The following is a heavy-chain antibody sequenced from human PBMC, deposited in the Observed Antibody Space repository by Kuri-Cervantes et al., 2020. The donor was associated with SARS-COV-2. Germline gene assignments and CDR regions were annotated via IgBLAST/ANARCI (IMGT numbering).Heavy chain of an antibody. CDR1: GFTFSDYY. D-gene: IGHD2/OR15-2a*01. CDR3: ASRGNSRNWYFDL. J-gene: IGHJ2*01. CDR2: ISSSSSYT. Sequence: GESLKISCAASGFTFSDYYMSWIRQAPGKGLEWVSYISSSSSYTNYADSVKGRFTISRDNAKNSLYLQMNSLRAEDTAAYYCASRGNSRNWYFDLWGRGTLVTVSS. V-gene: IGHV3-11*03.